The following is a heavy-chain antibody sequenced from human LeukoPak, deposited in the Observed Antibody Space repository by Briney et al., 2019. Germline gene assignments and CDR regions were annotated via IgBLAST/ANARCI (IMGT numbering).Heavy chain of an antibody. CDR3: AKDIGVRYDDYCDY. CDR1: GFTFSSYT. V-gene: IGHV3-30*18. CDR2: ISVDGSNK. Sequence: GGSLRLSCAVSGFTFSSYTMHWVRQAPGKGLEWVAVISVDGSNKYYTDSVKGRFTISRDNSKNTLFLQMNSLRPEDTAVYYCAKDIGVRYDDYCDYWGQGTLVTVSS. J-gene: IGHJ4*02. D-gene: IGHD3-3*01.